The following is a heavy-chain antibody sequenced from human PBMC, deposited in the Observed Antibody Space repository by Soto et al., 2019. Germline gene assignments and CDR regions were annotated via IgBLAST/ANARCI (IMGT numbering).Heavy chain of an antibody. V-gene: IGHV3-7*01. D-gene: IGHD6-19*01. J-gene: IGHJ4*02. CDR2: IKQDGSET. CDR1: GLLFDNFW. CDR3: ARDTGATVAGTFDY. Sequence: EVQLVEAGGGLVQPGGSLRLSCAASGLLFDNFWMTWVRQAPGKGLEWVANIKQDGSETYYVDSVKGRFIISRDNAKSSLYLQMNSLRAEDTAVYYCARDTGATVAGTFDYWGQGSLVTVSP.